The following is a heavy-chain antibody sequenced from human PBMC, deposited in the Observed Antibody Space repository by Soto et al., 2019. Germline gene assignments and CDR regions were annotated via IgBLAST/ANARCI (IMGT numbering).Heavy chain of an antibody. CDR2: IFYSGST. V-gene: IGHV4-39*01. CDR1: GGSISSSSYY. Sequence: QLQLQESGPGLVKPSETLSLTCTVSGGSISSSSYYWGWIRQPPGKGLEWIGCIFYSGSTYYNPSLKSRITISVATSKNQFSLKLSSVTAADTAVYYCARHLTYCSAGSGYSDFPYYGMDVWGQGTTVTVSS. D-gene: IGHD2-15*01. CDR3: ARHLTYCSAGSGYSDFPYYGMDV. J-gene: IGHJ6*02.